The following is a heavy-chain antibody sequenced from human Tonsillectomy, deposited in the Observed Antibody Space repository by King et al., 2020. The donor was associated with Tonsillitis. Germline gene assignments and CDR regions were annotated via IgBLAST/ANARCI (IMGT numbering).Heavy chain of an antibody. D-gene: IGHD1-26*01. V-gene: IGHV3-48*01. CDR2: ISDSGSDT. J-gene: IGHJ4*02. CDR3: ARGLFSGSYYFDY. Sequence: VQLVESGGGLVQPGGSLRLSCAASGFPFSTYSINWVRQAPGKGLEGMSYISDSGSDTNDADSVKGRFTISRDNAKNSLYLQMNSLRVEDTAVYYCARGLFSGSYYFDYWGQGTLVTVSS. CDR1: GFPFSTYS.